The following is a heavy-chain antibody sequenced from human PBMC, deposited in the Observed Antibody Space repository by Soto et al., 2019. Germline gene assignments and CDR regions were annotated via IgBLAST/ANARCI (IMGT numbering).Heavy chain of an antibody. D-gene: IGHD3-9*01. CDR1: GGTFSSYA. CDR3: ARESTSYYDILTGYKYYGMDV. V-gene: IGHV1-69*13. CDR2: IIPIFGTA. Sequence: ASVKVSCKASGGTFSSYAISWVRQAPGQGLEWMGGIIPIFGTANYAQKFQGRVTITADESTSTAYMELSSLRSEDTAVYYCARESTSYYDILTGYKYYGMDVWGQGTTVTVSS. J-gene: IGHJ6*02.